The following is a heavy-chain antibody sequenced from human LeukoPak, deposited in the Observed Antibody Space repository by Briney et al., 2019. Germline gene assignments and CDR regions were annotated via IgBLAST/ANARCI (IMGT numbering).Heavy chain of an antibody. D-gene: IGHD3-10*02. CDR3: ARGLPYYDV. J-gene: IGHJ4*02. CDR2: IWYDGSNK. CDR1: GFTFSSYG. V-gene: IGHV3-33*01. Sequence: PGGSLRLSCAASGFTFSSYGMHWVRQAPGKGLEWVAVIWYDGSNKYYADSVKGRFTISRDNAKNSLYLQMNSLRAEDTAVYYCARGLPYYDVWGQGTLVTVSS.